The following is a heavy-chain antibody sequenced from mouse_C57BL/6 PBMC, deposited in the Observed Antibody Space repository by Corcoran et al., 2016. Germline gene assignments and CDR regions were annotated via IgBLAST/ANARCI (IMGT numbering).Heavy chain of an antibody. Sequence: QVTLKESGPGILQSSQTLSLTCSFSGFSLSTSGMGVSWIRQPSGKGLEWLAHIYWDDDKRYNPSLKSRLTISKDTSRNQVFLKITSVDTADTATYYCARRGWLLRKDYYAMDYWGQGTSVTVSS. J-gene: IGHJ4*01. CDR2: IYWDDDK. CDR3: ARRGWLLRKDYYAMDY. V-gene: IGHV8-12*01. CDR1: GFSLSTSGMG. D-gene: IGHD2-3*01.